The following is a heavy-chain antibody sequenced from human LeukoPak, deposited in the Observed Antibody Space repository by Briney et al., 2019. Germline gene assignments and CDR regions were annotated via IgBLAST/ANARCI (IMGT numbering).Heavy chain of an antibody. CDR3: ARGGRYCSSTSCYKAPHDY. CDR1: GGSFNGYY. J-gene: IGHJ4*02. V-gene: IGHV4-34*01. Sequence: PSETLSLTCAVYGGSFNGYYWSWIRQSPGKGLEWIGGINHSGSTNYNPSLKSRVTISVDTSKNQFSLKLSSVTAADTAVYYCARGGRYCSSTSCYKAPHDYWGQGTLVTVSS. CDR2: INHSGST. D-gene: IGHD2-2*02.